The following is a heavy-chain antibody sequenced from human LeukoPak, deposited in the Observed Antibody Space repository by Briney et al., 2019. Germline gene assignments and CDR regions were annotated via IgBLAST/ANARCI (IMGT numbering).Heavy chain of an antibody. D-gene: IGHD1-1*01. CDR3: ARGDNWNYVGC. J-gene: IGHJ4*02. CDR1: GGSISSYY. Sequence: SETLSLTCTVSGGSISSYYWSWIRQPAGKGLEWIGRIYTSGSTSYNPSLESRVTMSVDTSKNQFSLNLTSVTAADTAVYYCARGDNWNYVGCWGQGTLVTVST. V-gene: IGHV4-4*07. CDR2: IYTSGST.